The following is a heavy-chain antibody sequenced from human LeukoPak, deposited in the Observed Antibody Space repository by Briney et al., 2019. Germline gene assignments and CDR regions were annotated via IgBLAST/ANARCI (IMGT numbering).Heavy chain of an antibody. J-gene: IGHJ4*02. V-gene: IGHV3-23*01. Sequence: GGSLRLSCAASGFTFSSYAMSWVRQAPGKGLEWVSAISGSGGSTYYADSVKGRLTISRDNSKNTLYLQMNSLRAEDTAVYYCARDLRYSSSGYWGQGTLVTVSS. CDR3: ARDLRYSSSGY. CDR1: GFTFSSYA. CDR2: ISGSGGST. D-gene: IGHD6-13*01.